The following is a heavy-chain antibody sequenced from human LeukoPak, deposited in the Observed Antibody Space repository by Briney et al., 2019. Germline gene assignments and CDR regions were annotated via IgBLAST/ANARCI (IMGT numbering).Heavy chain of an antibody. J-gene: IGHJ4*02. Sequence: GGSLRLSCAASGFTVSTNYMNWVRQAPGKGLEWVSVIYSGGSTYYADSVKGRFTISRDNSKNTLYLQMNSLRAEDTAVYYCARGLKYSSGWYYFDYWGQGTLVIVSS. CDR2: IYSGGST. CDR1: GFTVSTNY. D-gene: IGHD6-19*01. CDR3: ARGLKYSSGWYYFDY. V-gene: IGHV3-53*01.